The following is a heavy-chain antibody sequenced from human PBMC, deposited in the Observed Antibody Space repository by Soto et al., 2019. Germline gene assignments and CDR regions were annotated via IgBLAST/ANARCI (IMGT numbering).Heavy chain of an antibody. V-gene: IGHV1-18*04. J-gene: IGHJ4*02. CDR3: ARELGYCSSTSCYPFDY. Sequence: ASVKVSCKASGYTFTSYGTSWVRQAPGQGLEWMGWISAYNGNTNYAQKLQGRVTMTTDTSTSTAYMELRSLRSDDTAVYYCARELGYCSSTSCYPFDYWGQGTLVTVSS. CDR2: ISAYNGNT. D-gene: IGHD2-2*01. CDR1: GYTFTSYG.